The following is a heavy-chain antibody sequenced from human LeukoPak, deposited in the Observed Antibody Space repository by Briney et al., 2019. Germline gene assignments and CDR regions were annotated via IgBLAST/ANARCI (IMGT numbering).Heavy chain of an antibody. D-gene: IGHD3-22*01. J-gene: IGHJ4*02. CDR1: GFSFSSYN. Sequence: GGSLRLSCEAFGFSFSSYNMDWVRQVPGKGLEWVSGINWNGVSTSYADSVKGRFTISRDNAKNSLYLQMNSLRAEDTALYYCARTYSYDSSDYYAYWGQGTLVTVSS. CDR2: INWNGVST. V-gene: IGHV3-20*04. CDR3: ARTYSYDSSDYYAY.